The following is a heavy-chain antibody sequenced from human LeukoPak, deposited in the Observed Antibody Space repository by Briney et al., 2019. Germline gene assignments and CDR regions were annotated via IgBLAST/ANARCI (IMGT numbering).Heavy chain of an antibody. CDR2: IRSKAYGGTT. D-gene: IGHD3-16*01. J-gene: IGHJ4*02. CDR3: TLAPGDGDY. V-gene: IGHV3-49*04. Sequence: GGSLRLSCTASGFTVGDCDMSWVRQAPGKGLEWVGVIRSKAYGGTTGYAASVKGRFTISRDDSKSIAYLQMISLKTEDTAVYFCTLAPGDGDYWGQGTLVTVSS. CDR1: GFTVGDCD.